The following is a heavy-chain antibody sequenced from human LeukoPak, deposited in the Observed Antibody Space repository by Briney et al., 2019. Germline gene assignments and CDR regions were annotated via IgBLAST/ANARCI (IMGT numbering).Heavy chain of an antibody. CDR1: GYPFTSSY. D-gene: IGHD4-17*01. Sequence: GASVKVSCKASGYPFTSSYLHWVRQAPGQGLEWMGWIDCNTGTTHYEEKFEARVTMTRDTSISTVYIEVSGLIFDDTAVYFCAREGDYGDYVAYWGQGTLVTVSS. CDR2: IDCNTGTT. V-gene: IGHV1-2*02. J-gene: IGHJ4*02. CDR3: AREGDYGDYVAY.